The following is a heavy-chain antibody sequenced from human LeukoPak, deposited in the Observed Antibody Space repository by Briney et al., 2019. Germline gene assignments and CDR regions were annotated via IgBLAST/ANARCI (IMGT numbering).Heavy chain of an antibody. D-gene: IGHD6-6*01. Sequence: SVKVSCKASGYTFTGYYMHWVRQAPGQGLEWMGGIIPIFGTANYAQKFQGRVTITADESTSSAYMELSSLRSEDTAVYYCASRGIPYSSSPGDYYYYMDVWGKGTTVTVSS. J-gene: IGHJ6*03. V-gene: IGHV1-69*13. CDR2: IIPIFGTA. CDR1: GYTFTGYY. CDR3: ASRGIPYSSSPGDYYYYMDV.